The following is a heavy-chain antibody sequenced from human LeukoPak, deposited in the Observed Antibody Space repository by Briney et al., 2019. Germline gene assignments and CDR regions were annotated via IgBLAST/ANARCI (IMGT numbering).Heavy chain of an antibody. Sequence: GGSLRLSCAASGFTFSSYGMHWVRQAPGKGLEWVSAISGSGGSTYYADSVKGRFTISRDNSKNTLYLQMNSLRAEDTAVYYCAKRYSSSPTGFDYWGQGTLVTVSS. CDR3: AKRYSSSPTGFDY. D-gene: IGHD6-13*01. CDR1: GFTFSSYG. CDR2: ISGSGGST. J-gene: IGHJ4*02. V-gene: IGHV3-23*01.